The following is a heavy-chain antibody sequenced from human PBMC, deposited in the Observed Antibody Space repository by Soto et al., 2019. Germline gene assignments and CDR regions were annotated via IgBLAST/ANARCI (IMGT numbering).Heavy chain of an antibody. CDR2: IYYSGST. CDR3: ARVYCGGDCYYYYYGMDV. Sequence: SETLSLTCTVSGGSISRGDYYWSWIRQPPGKGLEWIGYIYYSGSTYYNPSLKSRVTISVDTSKNQFSLKLSSVTAADTAVYYCARVYCGGDCYYYYYGMDVWGQGTTVTVSS. V-gene: IGHV4-30-4*01. D-gene: IGHD2-21*02. J-gene: IGHJ6*02. CDR1: GGSISRGDYY.